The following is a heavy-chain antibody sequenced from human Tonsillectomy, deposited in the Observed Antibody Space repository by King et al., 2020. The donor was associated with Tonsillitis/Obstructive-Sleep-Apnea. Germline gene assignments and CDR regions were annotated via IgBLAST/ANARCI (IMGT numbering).Heavy chain of an antibody. J-gene: IGHJ3*02. CDR2: IYYSGST. V-gene: IGHV4-59*01. Sequence: QMQLQESGPGLVKPSETLSLTCTVSGGSISSYYWSWIRQPPGKGLEWIGYIYYSGSTNYNPSLKSRVTISVDTSKNQFSLKLSSVTAADTAVYYCARFLPAWGAFDIWGQGTIVTVSS. CDR1: GGSISSYY. D-gene: IGHD3-16*01. CDR3: ARFLPAWGAFDI.